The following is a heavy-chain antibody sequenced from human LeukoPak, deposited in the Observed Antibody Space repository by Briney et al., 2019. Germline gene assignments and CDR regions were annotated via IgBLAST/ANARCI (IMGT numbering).Heavy chain of an antibody. CDR2: ISSSATII. CDR1: GFTFSSYS. D-gene: IGHD5-12*01. Sequence: PGGSLRLSCAASGFTFSSYSMNWVRQAPGKGLEWVSVISSSATIIYYAESVKGRFTISRDNSMNTVYLQMNSLRAEDTAVYYCAKVTWLRFPFDYWGQGTLVTVSS. V-gene: IGHV3-23*01. J-gene: IGHJ4*02. CDR3: AKVTWLRFPFDY.